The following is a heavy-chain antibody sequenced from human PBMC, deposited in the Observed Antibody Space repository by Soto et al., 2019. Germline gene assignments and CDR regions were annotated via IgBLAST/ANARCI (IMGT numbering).Heavy chain of an antibody. J-gene: IGHJ4*02. D-gene: IGHD3-22*01. CDR1: GYSFAGYW. CDR3: ARQIYDSDTGPNFQYYFDS. Sequence: GESLKISCMGSGYSFAGYWITWVRQKPGKGLEWMGRIDPSDSQTYYSPSFRGHVTISATKSITTVFLQWSSLRASDTAMYYCARQIYDSDTGPNFQYYFDSWGQGTPVTVSS. V-gene: IGHV5-10-1*01. CDR2: IDPSDSQT.